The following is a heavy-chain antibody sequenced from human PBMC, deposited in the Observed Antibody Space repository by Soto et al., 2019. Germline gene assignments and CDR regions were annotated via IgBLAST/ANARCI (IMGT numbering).Heavy chain of an antibody. Sequence: PGGSLRLSCSASGFTFSSSAMHWVRQAPGKALEYVSGISSNGATTYYADSVKDRFTISRDSPKNALYLQVNSLTTEDTAVYYCVRSSRRDITASRGMDVWGQGTTVTVSS. CDR3: VRSSRRDITASRGMDV. D-gene: IGHD3-3*01. CDR2: ISSNGATT. V-gene: IGHV3-64*04. CDR1: GFTFSSSA. J-gene: IGHJ6*02.